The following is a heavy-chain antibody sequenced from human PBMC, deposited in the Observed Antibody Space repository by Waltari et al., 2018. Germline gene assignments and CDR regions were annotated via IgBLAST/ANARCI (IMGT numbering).Heavy chain of an antibody. CDR1: GYIFTNYA. J-gene: IGHJ4*02. Sequence: QVQLVPSGSELTKPGSSVKVSCTASGYIFTNYAMNWVRQAPGQGLEWMGWINTKTGNPTYAQGFRGRFVFSLDTSVSTASLQISSLKAEDTAVYYCARGIQLWGRGSWYFDNWGQGTLVTVSS. D-gene: IGHD3-16*01. CDR3: ARGIQLWGRGSWYFDN. V-gene: IGHV7-4-1*02. CDR2: INTKTGNP.